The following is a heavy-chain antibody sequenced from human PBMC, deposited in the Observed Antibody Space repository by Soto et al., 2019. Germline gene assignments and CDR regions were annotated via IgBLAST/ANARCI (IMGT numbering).Heavy chain of an antibody. Sequence: GGSLRLSCAASVFTFSSYAMSWVRQAPGKGLEWVSAISGSGGSTYYADSVKGRFTISRDNSKNTLYLQMNSLRAEDTAVYYCAKDMSKITMVRGVRAPSYFDYWGQGTLVTVSS. J-gene: IGHJ4*02. CDR1: VFTFSSYA. D-gene: IGHD3-10*01. CDR3: AKDMSKITMVRGVRAPSYFDY. V-gene: IGHV3-23*01. CDR2: ISGSGGST.